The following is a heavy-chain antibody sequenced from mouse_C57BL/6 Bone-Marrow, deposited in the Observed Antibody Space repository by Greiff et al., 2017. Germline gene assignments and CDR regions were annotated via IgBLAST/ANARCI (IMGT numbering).Heavy chain of an antibody. CDR3: RGGVAY. V-gene: IGHV1-15*01. D-gene: IGHD2-4*01. Sequence: QVQLQQSGAELVRPGASVTLSCKASGYTFTDYEMHWVKQTPVHGLEWIGAIDPETGGTAYNQKFKGKAILTADKSSSTAYMELRGLTSEDSAPGGLRGGVAYWGQETLVSVSA. J-gene: IGHJ3*01. CDR2: IDPETGGT. CDR1: GYTFTDYE.